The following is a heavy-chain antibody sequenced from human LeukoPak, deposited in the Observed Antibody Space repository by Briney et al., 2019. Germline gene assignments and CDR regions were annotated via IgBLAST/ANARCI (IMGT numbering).Heavy chain of an antibody. CDR2: ISGSGGTT. CDR1: GFTFDDYA. CDR3: AAQWLVSG. J-gene: IGHJ4*02. V-gene: IGHV3-23*01. D-gene: IGHD6-19*01. Sequence: GGSLRLSCAASGFTFDDYAMHWVRQAPGKGLEWVSGISGSGGTTYYADSVKGRFTISRDNSKNTLYLQMNSLTADDTAVYYCAAQWLVSGGGQGTLVTVSS.